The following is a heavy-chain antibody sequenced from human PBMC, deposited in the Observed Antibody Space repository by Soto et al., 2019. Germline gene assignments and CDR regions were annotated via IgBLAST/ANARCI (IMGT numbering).Heavy chain of an antibody. CDR3: AREKSWTIPLYYYYGMDV. CDR2: ISSSSSTI. V-gene: IGHV3-48*02. D-gene: IGHD6-13*01. Sequence: EVQLVESGGGLVQPGGSLRLSCAASGFTFSSYSMNWVRQAPGKGLEWVSYISSSSSTIYYADSVKGRFTISRDNAKNSLYLQMNSLRDEDTAVYYCAREKSWTIPLYYYYGMDVWGQGTTVTVSS. CDR1: GFTFSSYS. J-gene: IGHJ6*02.